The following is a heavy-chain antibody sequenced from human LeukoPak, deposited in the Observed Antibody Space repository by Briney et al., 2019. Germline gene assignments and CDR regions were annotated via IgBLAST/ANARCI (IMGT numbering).Heavy chain of an antibody. D-gene: IGHD3-10*01. J-gene: IGHJ5*02. CDR3: ARDSGRGWFDP. V-gene: IGHV4-30-2*01. CDR2: IYHSGST. Sequence: SETLSLTCAVSGGSISSGGYSWSWIRQPPGKGLEWIGYIYHSGSTYYNPSLKSRVTISVDRSKNQFSLKLSSVTAADTAVYYCARDSGRGWFDPWGQGTLVTVPS. CDR1: GGSISSGGYS.